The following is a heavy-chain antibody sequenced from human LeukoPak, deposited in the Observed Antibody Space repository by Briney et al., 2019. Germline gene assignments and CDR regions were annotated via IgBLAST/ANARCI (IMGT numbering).Heavy chain of an antibody. CDR3: ARAPVDTAMVSCGVLFDY. CDR1: GGSFSGYY. Sequence: SETLSLTCAVYGGSFSGYYWSWIRQPPGKGLEWIGEINHSRSTNYNPSLKSRVTISVDTSKNQFSLKLSSVTAADTAVYYCARAPVDTAMVSCGVLFDYWGQGTLVTVSS. D-gene: IGHD5-18*01. CDR2: INHSRST. V-gene: IGHV4-34*01. J-gene: IGHJ4*02.